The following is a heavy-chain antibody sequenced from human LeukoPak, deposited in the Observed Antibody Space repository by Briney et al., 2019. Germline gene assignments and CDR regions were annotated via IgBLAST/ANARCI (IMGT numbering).Heavy chain of an antibody. CDR2: IKSDGGSR. J-gene: IGHJ3*02. Sequence: GGSLRLSCAASGFTFSSHWVHWVRQAPGKGLVWVSSIKSDGGSRNYADSVKGRFTISRDNAKNTLYLQMTSLRAEDTALYYCARSIGGGAFDIWGQGTMVTVSS. CDR3: ARSIGGGAFDI. CDR1: GFTFSSHW. D-gene: IGHD3-16*01. V-gene: IGHV3-74*01.